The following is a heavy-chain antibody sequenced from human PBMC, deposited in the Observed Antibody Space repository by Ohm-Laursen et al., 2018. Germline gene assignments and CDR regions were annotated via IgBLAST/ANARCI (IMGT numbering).Heavy chain of an antibody. CDR2: ISFDGTYK. Sequence: SLRLSCAASGFDFSNYALHWVRQAPGKGLEWVAVISFDGTYKYHIDSVKGRFTISRDNSKQTLDLQMNSLRVEDTATYYCAKDRSRYYYYGMDVWGQGTPVTVSS. CDR1: GFDFSNYA. J-gene: IGHJ6*02. V-gene: IGHV3-30*04. CDR3: AKDRSRYYYYGMDV.